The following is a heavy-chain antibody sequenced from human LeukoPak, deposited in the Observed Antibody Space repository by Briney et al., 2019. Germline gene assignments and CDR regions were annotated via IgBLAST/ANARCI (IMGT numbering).Heavy chain of an antibody. Sequence: GGSLRLSCAVSGFGVSDNYMTWVRQAPGRGLEWVSILYSAGATYYTDSVRGRFSISRDSSKNAVFLQMNSLRAEDTAVYYCASGAPGVRQVYSDPFHNWGQGTLVTVSS. V-gene: IGHV3-53*01. CDR1: GFGVSDNY. D-gene: IGHD2-15*01. J-gene: IGHJ4*02. CDR3: ASGAPGVRQVYSDPFHN. CDR2: LYSAGAT.